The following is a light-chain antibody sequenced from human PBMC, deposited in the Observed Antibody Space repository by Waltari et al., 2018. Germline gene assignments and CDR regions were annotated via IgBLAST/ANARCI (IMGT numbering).Light chain of an antibody. J-gene: IGKJ2*01. CDR3: QQYNGWPYT. V-gene: IGKV3-15*01. Sequence: EILMTQSPHTLSVSPGERDTLSCTASQDISSALSWYHKRPDPALNDLAWYQQKPGQAPRLLIYGASTRATGIPARFSGSGSGTDFTLTISSLQSEDFAAYYCQQYNGWPYTFGQGTKLEVK. CDR1: QDISSALSWYHKRPDPALND. CDR2: GAS.